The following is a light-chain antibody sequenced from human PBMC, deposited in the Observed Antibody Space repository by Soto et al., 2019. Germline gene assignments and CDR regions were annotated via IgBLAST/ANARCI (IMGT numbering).Light chain of an antibody. Sequence: EIVMTQSPATLSVSPGERATLSCRASQSVSSNLAWYQQKPGQAPRLLIYGASTRATGIPARFSGSGSGTEFTLVISSLQSEDFAVYYGQQYNNWPPWTFGQGTKVEIK. CDR2: GAS. V-gene: IGKV3-15*01. CDR3: QQYNNWPPWT. CDR1: QSVSSN. J-gene: IGKJ1*01.